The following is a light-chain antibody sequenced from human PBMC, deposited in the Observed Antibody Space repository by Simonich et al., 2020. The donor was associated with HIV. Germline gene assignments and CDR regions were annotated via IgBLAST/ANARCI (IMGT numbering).Light chain of an antibody. J-gene: IGKJ2*01. Sequence: EIVMTQTPLSLSVPPGQPASISCKSSQSLLHSNGRTFLYWYLQKPGQSPQPLIYEVSSRFSGVPDRFSGSGSGTGFTLRISRVEAEDVGIYYCMQGIYLPYTFGQGTKLEIK. V-gene: IGKV2-29*02. CDR2: EVS. CDR1: QSLLHSNGRTF. CDR3: MQGIYLPYT.